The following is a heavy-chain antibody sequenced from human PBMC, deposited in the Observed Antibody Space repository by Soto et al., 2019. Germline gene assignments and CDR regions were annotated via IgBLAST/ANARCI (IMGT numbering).Heavy chain of an antibody. CDR3: AKGDYYDSSGYHVGHDY. D-gene: IGHD3-22*01. CDR2: ISYDGSNK. Sequence: ESGGGVVQPGRSLRLSCAASGFTFSSYGMHWVRQAPGKGLEWVAVISYDGSNKYYADSVKGRFTISRDNSKNTLYLQMNSLRAEDTAVYYCAKGDYYDSSGYHVGHDYWGQGTLVTVSS. J-gene: IGHJ4*02. V-gene: IGHV3-30*18. CDR1: GFTFSSYG.